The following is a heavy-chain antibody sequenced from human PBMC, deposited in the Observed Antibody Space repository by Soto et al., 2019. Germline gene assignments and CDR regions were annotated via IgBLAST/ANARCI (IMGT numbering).Heavy chain of an antibody. Sequence: QVQLVESGGGVVQPGRSLRLSCAASGFTFSSYGMHWVRQAPGKGLEWVAVISYDGNNKYYADSVKGRFTISRDNFKSTLYLQMDSLRAEDAAVYVFAKDLLHNTVTTCGSWGQGTLVTVSS. CDR3: AKDLLHNTVTTCGS. CDR1: GFTFSSYG. CDR2: ISYDGNNK. J-gene: IGHJ5*02. V-gene: IGHV3-30*18. D-gene: IGHD4-17*01.